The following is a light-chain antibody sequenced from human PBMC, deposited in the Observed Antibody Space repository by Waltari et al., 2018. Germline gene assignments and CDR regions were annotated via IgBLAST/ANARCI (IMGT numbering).Light chain of an antibody. Sequence: QSALTQPRSVSGSPGHSVTISCTVTSSDVGGYDYVSWYQQHPGKAPKLVIYDVNKRPSGVPDRFSGSKSGNTASLTISGLQADDEADYNCCSYAGRATWAFGGGTKLTVL. CDR1: SSDVGGYDY. CDR3: CSYAGRATWA. V-gene: IGLV2-11*01. J-gene: IGLJ3*02. CDR2: DVN.